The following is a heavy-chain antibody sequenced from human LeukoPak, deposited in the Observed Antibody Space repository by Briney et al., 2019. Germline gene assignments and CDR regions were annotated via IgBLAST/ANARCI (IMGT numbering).Heavy chain of an antibody. V-gene: IGHV3-30*18. Sequence: GRSLRLSCAASGFTFSSYGMHWVRQAPGKGLEWVAVISYDGSNKYYADSVKGRFTISRDNSKNTLYLQMNSLRAEDTAVYYCAKQTYSYDSSGQQPHAFDYWGQGTLVTVSS. D-gene: IGHD3-22*01. CDR3: AKQTYSYDSSGQQPHAFDY. CDR2: ISYDGSNK. J-gene: IGHJ4*02. CDR1: GFTFSSYG.